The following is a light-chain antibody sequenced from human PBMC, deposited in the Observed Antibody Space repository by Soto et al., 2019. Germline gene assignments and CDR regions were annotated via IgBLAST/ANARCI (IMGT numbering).Light chain of an antibody. CDR2: DAS. CDR1: QSVSSY. J-gene: IGKJ5*01. CDR3: QQRSN. V-gene: IGKV3-11*01. Sequence: EIVLTQSPATLFLSPGERDTISCRASQSVSSYLAWYQQKPGQAPRLLIYDASNRATGIPARFSGSGSGTDFSLTISSLEPEDFAVYYCQQRSNFGQGTRLEIK.